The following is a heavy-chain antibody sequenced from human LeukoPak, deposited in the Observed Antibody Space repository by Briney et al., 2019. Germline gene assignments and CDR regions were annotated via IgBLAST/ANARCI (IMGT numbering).Heavy chain of an antibody. D-gene: IGHD6-13*01. Sequence: SETLSLTCAVYGGSFSGYYWSWIRQPPGKGLEWIGEINHSGSTNYNPSLKSRVTVSMDTSKNQFSLKLSSVTAADTAVYYCARAPIYSSSWPFDYWGQGTLVTVSS. CDR3: ARAPIYSSSWPFDY. CDR2: INHSGST. CDR1: GGSFSGYY. V-gene: IGHV4-34*09. J-gene: IGHJ4*02.